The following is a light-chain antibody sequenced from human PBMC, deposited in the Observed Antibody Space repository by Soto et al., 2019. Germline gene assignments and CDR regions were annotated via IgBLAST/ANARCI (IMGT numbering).Light chain of an antibody. Sequence: DIQMTQSPSSLSASVGDRVTITCRASQSISSYLNWYQQKPGKAPKLLIYAASSLQSGVPSRFSGSGSGTEFTLTISSLQPDDFATYYCQQYNSYPTFGQGTKVEIK. J-gene: IGKJ1*01. CDR1: QSISSY. CDR2: AAS. CDR3: QQYNSYPT. V-gene: IGKV1-39*01.